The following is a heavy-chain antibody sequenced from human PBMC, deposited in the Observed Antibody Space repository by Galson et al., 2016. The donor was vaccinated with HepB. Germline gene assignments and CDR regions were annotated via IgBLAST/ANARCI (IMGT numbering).Heavy chain of an antibody. Sequence: SVKVSCKASGYSLSDYAMHWVRQAPGQRLEWMGWINVSNGYTKYSQKFQGRVTITRDTSANIAYMELISLRVEETAVYYWAKLPPPYCAGASCRAYWGRGTLVTVSS. D-gene: IGHD2-21*01. CDR1: GYSLSDYA. CDR2: INVSNGYT. CDR3: AKLPPPYCAGASCRAY. J-gene: IGHJ2*01. V-gene: IGHV1-3*01.